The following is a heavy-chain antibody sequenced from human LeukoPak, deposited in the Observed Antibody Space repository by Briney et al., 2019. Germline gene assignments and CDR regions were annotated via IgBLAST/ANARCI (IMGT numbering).Heavy chain of an antibody. CDR1: RGTFSSYA. D-gene: IGHD6-13*01. CDR3: ARGVLAAAGTYFDY. J-gene: IGHJ4*02. CDR2: IIPIFGTP. Sequence: SVKVSCKASRGTFSSYAISWVRLAPGQGLEWMGGIIPIFGTPNYAQKFQRRVTITTDESTTTAYMQLSSLRSEDTAVYYCARGVLAAAGTYFDYWGQGTLVTVSS. V-gene: IGHV1-69*05.